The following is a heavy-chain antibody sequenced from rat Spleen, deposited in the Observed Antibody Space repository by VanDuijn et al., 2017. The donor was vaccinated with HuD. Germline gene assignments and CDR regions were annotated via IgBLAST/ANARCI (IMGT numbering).Heavy chain of an antibody. V-gene: IGHV2-41*01. CDR3: ARDWHYDGYSGWFAY. Sequence: QVQLRESGPGLVQPSQTLSLTCTVSGFSLISYAVNWVRQPPGKGLEWMGVIWNTGGTRYNSVLKSRLSISKDTSKRQVFLKMNSLQTEDTATYYCARDWHYDGYSGWFAYWGQGTLVTVSS. CDR2: IWNTGGT. D-gene: IGHD1-12*03. J-gene: IGHJ3*01. CDR1: GFSLISYA.